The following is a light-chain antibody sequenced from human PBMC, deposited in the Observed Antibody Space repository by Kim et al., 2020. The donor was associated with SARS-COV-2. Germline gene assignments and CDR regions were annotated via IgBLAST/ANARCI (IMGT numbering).Light chain of an antibody. V-gene: IGKV3-20*01. J-gene: IGKJ3*01. CDR1: QSVSSSY. CDR2: GAS. Sequence: EIVLAQSPGTLSLSPGERATLSCRASQSVSSSYIAWYQQRPGQAPRLLIYGASTRATGIPDRFSGSGSGTDFTLTISSLEPEDFAVYHCEFYGSSTLLTFGPGTKVDIK. CDR3: EFYGSSTLLT.